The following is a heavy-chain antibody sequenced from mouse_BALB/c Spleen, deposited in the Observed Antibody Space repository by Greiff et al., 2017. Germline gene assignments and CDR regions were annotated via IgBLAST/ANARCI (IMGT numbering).Heavy chain of an antibody. CDR1: GFTFSSFG. V-gene: IGHV5-17*02. Sequence: EVQGVESGGGLVQPGGSRKLSCAASGFTFSSFGMHWVRQAPEKGLEWVAYISSGSSTIYYPDSVKGRFTISRDNAKNNLYLQMSSLKSEDTAMYYCARDGTTATWGQGTLVTVSA. CDR2: ISSGSSTI. J-gene: IGHJ3*01. D-gene: IGHD1-2*01. CDR3: ARDGTTAT.